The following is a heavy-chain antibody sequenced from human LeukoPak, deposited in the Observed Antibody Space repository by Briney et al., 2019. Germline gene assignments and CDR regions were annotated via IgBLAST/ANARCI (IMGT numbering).Heavy chain of an antibody. CDR1: GYSISSGYY. V-gene: IGHV4-38-2*01. CDR3: ARHTIFGVVIYNWFDP. J-gene: IGHJ5*02. Sequence: PSETLSLTCAVSGYSISSGYYWGWIRQPPVKGLEWIASIYHSGSTYYNPSLKSRVTISVDTSKNQFSLKLSSVTAADTAVYYCARHTIFGVVIYNWFDPWGQGTLVTVSS. CDR2: IYHSGST. D-gene: IGHD3-3*01.